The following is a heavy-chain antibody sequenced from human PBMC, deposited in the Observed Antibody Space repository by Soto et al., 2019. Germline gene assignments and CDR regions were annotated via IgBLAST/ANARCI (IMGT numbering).Heavy chain of an antibody. CDR1: GFTFSSYA. CDR3: AKDTDYHDTSGYYTFDY. Sequence: GGSLRLSCAASGFTFSSYAMHWVRQAPGKGLEWVAVISYDGSNKYYADSVKGRFTISRDNSKNTLYLQMNSLRVEDTAVFYCAKDTDYHDTSGYYTFDYWGQGALVTVSS. J-gene: IGHJ4*02. V-gene: IGHV3-30-3*01. CDR2: ISYDGSNK. D-gene: IGHD3-22*01.